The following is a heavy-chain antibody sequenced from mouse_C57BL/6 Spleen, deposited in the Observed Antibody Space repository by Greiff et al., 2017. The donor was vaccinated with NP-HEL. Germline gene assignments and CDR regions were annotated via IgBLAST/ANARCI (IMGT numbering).Heavy chain of an antibody. D-gene: IGHD1-1*01. CDR3: ARASYGSSHFDY. CDR1: GFTFSSYA. V-gene: IGHV5-4*03. Sequence: EVMLVESGGGLVKPGGSLKLSCAASGFTFSSYAMSWVRQTPEKRLEWVATISDGGSYTYYPDNVKGRFTISRDNAKNNLYLQMSHLKSEDTAMYYCARASYGSSHFDYWGKGTTLTVSS. CDR2: ISDGGSYT. J-gene: IGHJ2*01.